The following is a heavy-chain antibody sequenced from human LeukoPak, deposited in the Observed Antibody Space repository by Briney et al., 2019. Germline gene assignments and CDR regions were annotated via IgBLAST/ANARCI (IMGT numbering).Heavy chain of an antibody. J-gene: IGHJ4*02. CDR3: AGRAARFFDY. V-gene: IGHV4-59*01. CDR1: GDSLNSCY. CDR2: IFYSGSS. D-gene: IGHD6-25*01. Sequence: PSGTLSLTCTVSGDSLNSCYWSWIRQPPGEGLQWIGYIFYSGSSNYNASLRSRVAISVDTSKNQFSLKLTSVTAADTAVYYCAGRAARFFDYWGQGILVTVSS.